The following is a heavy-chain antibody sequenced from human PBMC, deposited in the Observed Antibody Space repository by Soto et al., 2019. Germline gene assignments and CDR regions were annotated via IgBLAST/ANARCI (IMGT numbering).Heavy chain of an antibody. CDR3: ARSAAGSFDY. Sequence: ASETLSLTCAVSGGSISSSNRWSWVCQPPGQGLEWIGEIHHSGSTHYSPSLKRRVTISVDKSKNQVSLRLNSVTAADTAMYYCARSAAGSFDYWGQGTLVTVSS. D-gene: IGHD2-2*01. CDR2: IHHSGST. V-gene: IGHV4-4*02. J-gene: IGHJ4*02. CDR1: GGSISSSNR.